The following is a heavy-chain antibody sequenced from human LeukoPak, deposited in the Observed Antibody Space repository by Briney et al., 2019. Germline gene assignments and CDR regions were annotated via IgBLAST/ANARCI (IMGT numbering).Heavy chain of an antibody. CDR1: GYSFTSYW. CDR2: IYPGDSDT. V-gene: IGHV5-51*01. Sequence: GESLKISCKGSGYSFTSYWIGWVRQMPGKGLEWMGIIYPGDSDTRYSPSFQGQVAISADKSISTAYLQWSSLKASDTAMYYCARLESPYYYDSSGPDYWGQGTLVTVSS. J-gene: IGHJ4*02. CDR3: ARLESPYYYDSSGPDY. D-gene: IGHD3-22*01.